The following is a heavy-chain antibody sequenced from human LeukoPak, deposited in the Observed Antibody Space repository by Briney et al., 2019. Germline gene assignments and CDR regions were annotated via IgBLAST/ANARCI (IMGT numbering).Heavy chain of an antibody. CDR3: AKCDYGDYYYFDY. J-gene: IGHJ4*02. CDR2: ISYDGSNK. Sequence: GGSLRLSCAASGFTFSSYAMHWVRQAPGKGLEWVAVISYDGSNKYYADSVKGRFTISRDNSKNTLYLQMNSLRVEDTAVYYCAKCDYGDYYYFDYWGQGTLVTVSS. V-gene: IGHV3-30-3*01. CDR1: GFTFSSYA. D-gene: IGHD4-17*01.